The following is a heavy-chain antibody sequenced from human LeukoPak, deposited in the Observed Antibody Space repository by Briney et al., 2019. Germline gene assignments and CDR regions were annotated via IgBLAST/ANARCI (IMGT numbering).Heavy chain of an antibody. Sequence: ASVKVSCKASGYTFTSYGINWVRQAPGQGLEWMGWINPNSGGTNYAQKFQGRVTMTRDTSISTAYMELSRLRSDDTAVYYCAREAARLTRDFDYWGQGTLVTVSS. CDR2: INPNSGGT. V-gene: IGHV1-2*02. CDR3: AREAARLTRDFDY. CDR1: GYTFTSYG. D-gene: IGHD6-6*01. J-gene: IGHJ4*02.